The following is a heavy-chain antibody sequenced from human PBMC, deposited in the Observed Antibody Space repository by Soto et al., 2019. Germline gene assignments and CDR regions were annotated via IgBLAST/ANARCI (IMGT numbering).Heavy chain of an antibody. V-gene: IGHV4-34*01. D-gene: IGHD2-2*01. J-gene: IGHJ6*03. CDR2: INHSGST. CDR3: ACRPYIVVVPAARGNYYYYYMDV. CDR1: GGSFSGYY. Sequence: QVQLQQWGAGLLKPSETLSLTCAVYGGSFSGYYWSWIRQPPGKGLEWIGEINHSGSTNYNPSLKSRVTISVDTSKNQFSLKLSSVTAADTAVYYCACRPYIVVVPAARGNYYYYYMDVWGKGTTVTVSS.